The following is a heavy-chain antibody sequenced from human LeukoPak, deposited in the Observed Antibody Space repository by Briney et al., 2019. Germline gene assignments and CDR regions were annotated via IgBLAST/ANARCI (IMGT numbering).Heavy chain of an antibody. Sequence: SCKASGGTFSSYAISWVRQAPGKGLEWVSVIYSGGSTYYADSVKGRFTISRDNSKNTLYLQMNSLRAEDTAVYYCARGDNGMDVWGQGTTVTVSS. CDR2: IYSGGST. J-gene: IGHJ6*02. CDR3: ARGDNGMDV. V-gene: IGHV3-53*01. CDR1: GGTFSSYA.